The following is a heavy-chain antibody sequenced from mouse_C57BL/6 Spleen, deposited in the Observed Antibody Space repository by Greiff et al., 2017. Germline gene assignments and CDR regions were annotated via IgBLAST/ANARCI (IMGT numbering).Heavy chain of an antibody. CDR2: IYPRSGNT. J-gene: IGHJ4*01. CDR3: ARYYYGSSPSNYYAMDY. CDR1: GYTFTSYG. D-gene: IGHD1-1*01. Sequence: QVQLKQSGAELARPGASVKLSCKASGYTFTSYGISWVKQRTGQGLEWIGEIYPRSGNTYYTEKFKGKATLTADKSSSPAYMELRSLTSEDSAVYFCARYYYGSSPSNYYAMDYWGQGTSGTVSS. V-gene: IGHV1-81*01.